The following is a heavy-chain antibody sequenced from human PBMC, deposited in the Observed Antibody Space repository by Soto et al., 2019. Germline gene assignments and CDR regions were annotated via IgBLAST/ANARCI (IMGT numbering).Heavy chain of an antibody. CDR3: ARARGSGSYAYFDP. CDR1: GFTFSDYY. Sequence: QVQLVESGGGLVTPGGFLRLSCAASGFTFSDYYMTWIRQTPGKGLEWISYISGRDNTIYYAESVKGRFSISRDNAKNSLFLAMNSLRPEDTAVYYCARARGSGSYAYFDPWGQGTLVTVSS. J-gene: IGHJ5*02. CDR2: ISGRDNTI. V-gene: IGHV3-11*01. D-gene: IGHD3-16*01.